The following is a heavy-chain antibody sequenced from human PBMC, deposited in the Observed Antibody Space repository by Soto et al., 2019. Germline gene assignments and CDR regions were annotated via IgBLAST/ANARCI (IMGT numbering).Heavy chain of an antibody. J-gene: IGHJ6*02. V-gene: IGHV3-48*02. CDR3: ARVIMDV. CDR1: GGTCSRYS. Sequence: GGPLRLSCAASGGTCSRYSMNWVRQAPGKGLEWVSYISSSSSTIYYADSVKGRFTTSRDNAKNSLYLQMNSLRDEDTAVYYCARVIMDVWGQGTTVTVSS. CDR2: ISSSSSTI.